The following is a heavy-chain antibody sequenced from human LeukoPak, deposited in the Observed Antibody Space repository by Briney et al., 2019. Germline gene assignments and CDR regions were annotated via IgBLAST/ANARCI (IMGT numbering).Heavy chain of an antibody. J-gene: IGHJ6*02. CDR2: ISGGGHST. CDR3: ATATTVTDAYSFYGMDV. CDR1: GFTFSSYA. V-gene: IGHV3-23*01. D-gene: IGHD4-11*01. Sequence: GGSLRLSCAASGFTFSSYATSWVRQAPGKGLEWVSCISGGGHSTYYADSVKGRFTISRDNSQNTLYLQMNSLRAEDTAVYYCATATTVTDAYSFYGMDVWGQGTTVTV.